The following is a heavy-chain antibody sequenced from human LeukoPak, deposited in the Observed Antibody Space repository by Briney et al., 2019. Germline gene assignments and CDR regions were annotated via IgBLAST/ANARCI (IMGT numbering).Heavy chain of an antibody. CDR2: ISGSGGST. J-gene: IGHJ3*02. CDR3: ARLELHDAFDI. V-gene: IGHV3-23*01. D-gene: IGHD1-7*01. CDR1: GFTFSSYA. Sequence: GGSLRLSCAASGFTFSSYAMSWVRQAPGKGLEWVSAISGSGGSTYYADSVKGRFTISRDNAKNSLYLQMNSLRAEDTAVYYCARLELHDAFDIWGQGTMVTVSS.